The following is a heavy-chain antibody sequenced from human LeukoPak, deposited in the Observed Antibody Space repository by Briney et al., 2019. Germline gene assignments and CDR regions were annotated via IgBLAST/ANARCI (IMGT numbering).Heavy chain of an antibody. Sequence: PSETLSLTCTVSGCSMSSYYWSWIRQPPGKGLEWIGYIYHSGTTNYNPSLKSRVTISVDKSKKQFSLKLNSVTAADTAVYYCARAPGVGGGPVAGTNWFDPWGQGTLVTVSS. CDR3: ARAPGVGGGPVAGTNWFDP. CDR1: GCSMSSYY. J-gene: IGHJ5*02. V-gene: IGHV4-59*01. D-gene: IGHD6-19*01. CDR2: IYHSGTT.